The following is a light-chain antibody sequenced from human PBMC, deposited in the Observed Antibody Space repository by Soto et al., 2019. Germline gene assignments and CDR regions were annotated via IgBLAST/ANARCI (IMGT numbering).Light chain of an antibody. CDR3: QTWDTGARVV. CDR2: LSSDGSH. Sequence: QSVLTQSPSASASLGASVKLTCTLSSGHSSYAIAWHQQQPEKGPRYLMKLSSDGSHSKGDGIPDRFSGSSSGAERYLTISSLQSEDGADYYCQTWDTGARVVFGGGTKLTV. CDR1: SGHSSYA. J-gene: IGLJ2*01. V-gene: IGLV4-69*01.